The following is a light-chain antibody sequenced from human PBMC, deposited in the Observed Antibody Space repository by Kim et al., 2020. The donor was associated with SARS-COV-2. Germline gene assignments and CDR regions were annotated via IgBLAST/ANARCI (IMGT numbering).Light chain of an antibody. V-gene: IGKV3-15*01. CDR3: QQYNDWPPLT. CDR2: GAS. Sequence: SPGERAPLPCRASQSVTSNLAWYQQKPGQAPRLLIYGASTRATGVPARFSGSGSGTEFTLTISSLQSEDFALYYCQQYNDWPPLTFGGGTKVEIK. J-gene: IGKJ4*01. CDR1: QSVTSN.